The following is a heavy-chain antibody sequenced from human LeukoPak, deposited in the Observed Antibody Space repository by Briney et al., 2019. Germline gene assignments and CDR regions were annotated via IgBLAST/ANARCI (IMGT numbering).Heavy chain of an antibody. Sequence: GASVKVSCKASGYTFISYTMNWVRQAPGQGLEWMGWINTNTGNPTYAQGFTGRFVFSLDTSVSTAYLQISSLKAEDTAVYYCARDAFGDLNWFDPWGQGTLVTVSS. CDR1: GYTFISYT. CDR3: ARDAFGDLNWFDP. J-gene: IGHJ5*02. CDR2: INTNTGNP. V-gene: IGHV7-4-1*02. D-gene: IGHD3-10*01.